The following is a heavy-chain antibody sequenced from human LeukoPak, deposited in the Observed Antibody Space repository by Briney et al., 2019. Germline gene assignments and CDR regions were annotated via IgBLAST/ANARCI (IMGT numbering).Heavy chain of an antibody. J-gene: IGHJ4*02. V-gene: IGHV3-23*01. CDR1: RFTFRSYA. CDR2: ISGSGGSK. Sequence: GGSLRLSCAASRFTFRSYAMGWVRQPPGKGLEWVSAISGSGGSKYYADSVKGRFTISRDNSKNTLYLQMNSLRAEDTAVYYCAKDIQRVNSSGWYDLDYFDYWGQGTLVTVSS. D-gene: IGHD6-19*01. CDR3: AKDIQRVNSSGWYDLDYFDY.